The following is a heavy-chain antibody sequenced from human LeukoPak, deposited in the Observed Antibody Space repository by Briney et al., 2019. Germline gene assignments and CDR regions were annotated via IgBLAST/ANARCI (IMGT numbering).Heavy chain of an antibody. V-gene: IGHV3-30*04. J-gene: IGHJ6*04. CDR3: ARPSSGWYNYYYYGMDV. CDR2: ISYDGSNK. D-gene: IGHD6-19*01. Sequence: GGSLRLSCAASGFTFSSYAMHWVRQAPGKGLEWVAVISYDGSNKYYADSVKGRFTISRDNSKNTLYLQMNSLRAEDTAVYDCARPSSGWYNYYYYGMDVWRKGTTVTVSS. CDR1: GFTFSSYA.